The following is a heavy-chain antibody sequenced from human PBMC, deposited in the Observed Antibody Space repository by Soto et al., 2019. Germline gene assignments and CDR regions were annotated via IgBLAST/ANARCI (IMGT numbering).Heavy chain of an antibody. CDR1: GGSTNDYY. Sequence: QVQLQESGPGLVKPSETLSLTCSVSGGSTNDYYWSWLLQPPGKGLQWIGYVYSTKTFNYTPSLRSRLTLSWDTSKYQVALKLNSVTAADTAVYYGAGRTQCVYDFWGQGTLVTVPS. CDR3: AGRTQCVYDF. J-gene: IGHJ4*02. V-gene: IGHV4-59*01. CDR2: VYSTKTF. D-gene: IGHD6-19*01.